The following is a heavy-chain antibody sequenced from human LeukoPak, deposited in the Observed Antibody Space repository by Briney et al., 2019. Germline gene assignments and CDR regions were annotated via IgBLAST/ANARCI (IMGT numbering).Heavy chain of an antibody. D-gene: IGHD3-10*01. CDR1: GGSISSSSYY. V-gene: IGHV4-39*01. CDR2: IYYSGST. J-gene: IGHJ3*02. Sequence: PSETLSPTCTVSGGSISSSSYYWGWIRQPPGKGLEWIGSIYYSGSTYYSPSLKSRVTISVDTSKNQFSLKLSSVTAADTAVYYCARPYYGSGDDAFDIWGQGTMVTVSS. CDR3: ARPYYGSGDDAFDI.